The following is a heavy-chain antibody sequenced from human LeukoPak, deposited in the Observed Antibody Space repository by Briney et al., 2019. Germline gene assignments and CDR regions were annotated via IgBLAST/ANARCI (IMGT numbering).Heavy chain of an antibody. Sequence: GGSLRLSCAASGFTFSSYGMHWVRQAPGKGLEWVAVISYDGSNKYYADSVKGRFTISRDNSKNTLYLQMNSLRAEDTAVYYCAKEATPPTYCCYGMDVWGQGTMVTVSS. J-gene: IGHJ6*02. CDR1: GFTFSSYG. CDR2: ISYDGSNK. V-gene: IGHV3-30*18. CDR3: AKEATPPTYCCYGMDV.